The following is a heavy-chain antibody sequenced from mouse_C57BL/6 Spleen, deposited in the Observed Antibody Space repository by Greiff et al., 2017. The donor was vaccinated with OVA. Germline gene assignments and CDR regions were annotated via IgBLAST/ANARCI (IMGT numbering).Heavy chain of an antibody. CDR2: INYDGSST. CDR1: GFTFSDYY. Sequence: EVNVVESEGGLVQPGSSMKLSCTASGFTFSDYYMAWVRQVPEKGLEWVANINYDGSSTYYLDSLKSRFIISRDNAKNILYLQMSSLKSEDTATYYCARVYGNYGYFDYWGQGTTLTVSS. V-gene: IGHV5-16*01. J-gene: IGHJ2*01. CDR3: ARVYGNYGYFDY. D-gene: IGHD2-1*01.